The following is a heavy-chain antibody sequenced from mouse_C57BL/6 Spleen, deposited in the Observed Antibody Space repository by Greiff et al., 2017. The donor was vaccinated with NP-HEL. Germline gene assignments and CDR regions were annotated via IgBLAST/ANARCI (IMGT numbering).Heavy chain of an antibody. CDR3: ARDYYGSSSAWFAY. CDR2: IDPSDSET. D-gene: IGHD1-1*01. Sequence: QQSCKASGYTFTSYWMHWVKQRPIQGLEWIGNIDPSDSETHYNQKFKDKATLTVDKSSSTAYMQLSSLTSEDSAVYYCARDYYGSSSAWFAYWGQGTLVTVSA. V-gene: IGHV1-52*01. CDR1: GYTFTSYW. J-gene: IGHJ3*01.